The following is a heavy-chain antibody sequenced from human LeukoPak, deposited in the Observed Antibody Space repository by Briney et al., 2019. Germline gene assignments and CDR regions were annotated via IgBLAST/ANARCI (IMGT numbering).Heavy chain of an antibody. CDR3: ARVYSSSGLYYFDY. CDR1: GGSISSYY. V-gene: IGHV4-59*01. D-gene: IGHD6-13*01. Sequence: PSETLSLTCTVSGGSISSYYWSWIRQPPGKGLEWIGYIYYSGSTNYNPSLKSRVTISVDTSKNQFSLQLSSVTAADTAVYYCARVYSSSGLYYFDYWGQGTLVTVSS. J-gene: IGHJ4*02. CDR2: IYYSGST.